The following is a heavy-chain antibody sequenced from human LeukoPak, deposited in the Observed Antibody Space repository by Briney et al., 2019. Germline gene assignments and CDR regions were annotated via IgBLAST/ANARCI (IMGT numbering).Heavy chain of an antibody. CDR1: GFTFSSYA. J-gene: IGHJ5*02. V-gene: IGHV3-23*01. CDR2: ISGSGGRGITT. CDR3: AKGGGLRFDP. Sequence: GGSLRLSCAASGFTFSSYAMSWVRQAPGKGLEWVSGISGSGGRGITTYYADSVKGRFTISRDNSKNTLYLQMNSLRAEDTAVYFCAKGGGLRFDPWGQGTLVTVSS.